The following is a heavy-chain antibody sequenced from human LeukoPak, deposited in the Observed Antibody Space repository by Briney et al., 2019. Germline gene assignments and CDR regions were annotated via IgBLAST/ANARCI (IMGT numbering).Heavy chain of an antibody. Sequence: GGSLRLSCEGSGFTFSSYSMNWVRQAPGKGLEWVSSISSSSSYIYYADSVKGRFSISRDNAKNSVYLQMDSLRAEDTAEYYCAREYSSNWYPFDYWGQRILVTVSS. CDR3: AREYSSNWYPFDY. CDR2: ISSSSSYI. V-gene: IGHV3-21*01. CDR1: GFTFSSYS. D-gene: IGHD6-13*01. J-gene: IGHJ4*02.